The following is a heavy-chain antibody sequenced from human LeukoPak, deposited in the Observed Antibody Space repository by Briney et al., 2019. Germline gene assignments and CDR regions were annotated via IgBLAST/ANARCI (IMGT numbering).Heavy chain of an antibody. CDR1: GGSISSGSYY. CDR2: IYTSGST. Sequence: SETLSLTCTVSGGSISSGSYYWSWIRQPAGKGLEWIGRIYTSGSTNYNPSPKSRVTISVDTSKNQFSLKLSSVTAADTAVYYCARGYGGNAIDYWGQGTLVTVSS. J-gene: IGHJ4*02. V-gene: IGHV4-61*02. CDR3: ARGYGGNAIDY. D-gene: IGHD4/OR15-4a*01.